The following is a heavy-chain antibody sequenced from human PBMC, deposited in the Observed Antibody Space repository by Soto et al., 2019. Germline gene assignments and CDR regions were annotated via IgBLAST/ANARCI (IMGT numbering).Heavy chain of an antibody. CDR1: GYTLTELS. CDR3: ATDPSITIFGVVSYAFDI. J-gene: IGHJ3*02. V-gene: IGHV1-24*01. Sequence: KVSCKVSGYTLTELSMHWVRQAPGTGLEWMGGFDPEDGETIYAQKFQGRVTMTEDTSTDTAYMELSSLRSEDTAVYYCATDPSITIFGVVSYAFDIWGQGTMVTVSS. D-gene: IGHD3-3*01. CDR2: FDPEDGET.